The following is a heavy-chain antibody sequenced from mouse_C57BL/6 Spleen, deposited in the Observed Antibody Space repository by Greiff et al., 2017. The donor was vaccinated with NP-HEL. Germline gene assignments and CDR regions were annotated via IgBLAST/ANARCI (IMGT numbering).Heavy chain of an antibody. CDR2: ISDGGSYT. CDR1: GFTFSSYA. J-gene: IGHJ2*01. D-gene: IGHD3-2*02. CDR3: ARDQATFGY. Sequence: DVQLQESGGGLVKPGGSLKLSCAASGFTFSSYAMSWVRQTPEKRLEWVATISDGGSYTYYPDNVKGRFTISRDNAKNNLYLQMSHLKSEDTAMYYCARDQATFGYWGQGTTLTVSS. V-gene: IGHV5-4*01.